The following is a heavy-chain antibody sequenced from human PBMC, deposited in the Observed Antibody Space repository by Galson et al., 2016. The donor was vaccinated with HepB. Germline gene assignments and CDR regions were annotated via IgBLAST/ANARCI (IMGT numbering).Heavy chain of an antibody. D-gene: IGHD2/OR15-2a*01. J-gene: IGHJ4*01. CDR3: ARKSPFGPFDY. CDR2: ISSTRTIT. CDR1: AFGFSSYS. V-gene: IGHV3-48*02. Sequence: SLRLSCAASAFGFSSYSMNWVRQAPGKGLEWISYISSTRTITYYADSVKGRFTISRDNAKNSLYLQMDSQRDDDTAVYYCARKSPFGPFDYWGHGTLVSVSS.